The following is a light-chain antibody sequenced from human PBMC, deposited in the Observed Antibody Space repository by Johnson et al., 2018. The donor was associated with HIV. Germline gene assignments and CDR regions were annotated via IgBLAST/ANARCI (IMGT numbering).Light chain of an antibody. Sequence: QSVLTQPPSVSAAPGQKVTIYCSGSSSNIGNSYVSWYQQLPGTAPKLLIYENNKRPSGIPDRFSGSKSGTSATLGITGLQTGDEADYYCGTWDSSLSAGVFGTGTKVTVL. CDR1: SSNIGNSY. CDR2: ENN. V-gene: IGLV1-51*01. CDR3: GTWDSSLSAGV. J-gene: IGLJ1*01.